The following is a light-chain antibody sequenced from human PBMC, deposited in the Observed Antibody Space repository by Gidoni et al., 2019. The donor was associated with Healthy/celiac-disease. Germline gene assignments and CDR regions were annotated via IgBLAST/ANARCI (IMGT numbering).Light chain of an antibody. CDR3: QHYGSPPWT. Sequence: EIVLTQSPGTLALSPGERATLSCRASQSVSSRYFACYQQKPGQAPMLLIYGATSSAAGLPDRFGSRGSATDFTLTISRLEPEDVAVYYCQHYGSPPWTFGQGTKVEIK. CDR1: QSVSSRY. V-gene: IGKV3-20*01. CDR2: GAT. J-gene: IGKJ1*01.